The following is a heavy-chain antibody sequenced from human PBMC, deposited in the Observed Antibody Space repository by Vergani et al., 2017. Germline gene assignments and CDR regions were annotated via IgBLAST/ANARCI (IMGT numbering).Heavy chain of an antibody. J-gene: IGHJ3*02. D-gene: IGHD3-9*01. CDR1: GFNFNIYG. CDR3: AKEKKYYDIVTGYGTPYFDM. CDR2: ISYDGRNQ. V-gene: IGHV3-30*18. Sequence: QVHLVESGGGVVQSGRSLRLSCAASGFNFNIYGMHWVRQAPGKGLEWVAIISYDGRNQNYGDSVKGRFTVSRDNARKTVFLQMNNLRPEDAAIYYCAKEKKYYDIVTGYGTPYFDMWGPGTMVTVSS.